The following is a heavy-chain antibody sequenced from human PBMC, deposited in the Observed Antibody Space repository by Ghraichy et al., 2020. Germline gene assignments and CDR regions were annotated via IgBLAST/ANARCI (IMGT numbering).Heavy chain of an antibody. D-gene: IGHD2-21*01. CDR2: INSDGIGT. CDR1: GFSFSAYW. V-gene: IGHV3-74*01. CDR3: ARRGWYCSGVNCYGAFDS. Sequence: LSLTCAASGFSFSAYWMHWVRQVPGKGLVWVSRINSDGIGTDYADSVKGRFTISRDNAKNTLNLQMNSLKVEDTAVYYCARRGWYCSGVNCYGAFDSWGQGTLVTVSS. J-gene: IGHJ4*02.